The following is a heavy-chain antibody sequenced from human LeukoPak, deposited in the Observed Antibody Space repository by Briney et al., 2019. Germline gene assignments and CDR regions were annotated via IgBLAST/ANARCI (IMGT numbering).Heavy chain of an antibody. CDR2: ISYDGSNK. D-gene: IGHD6-13*01. Sequence: GGSLRLSCAASGFTFSSYGMHWVRQAPGKGLEWVAVISYDGSNKYYADSVKGRFTISRDNAKDSLYLQMDSLRAEDTALYYCASERPSSSWYDFWGQGTLVTVSS. CDR1: GFTFSSYG. V-gene: IGHV3-30*03. J-gene: IGHJ5*01. CDR3: ASERPSSSWYDF.